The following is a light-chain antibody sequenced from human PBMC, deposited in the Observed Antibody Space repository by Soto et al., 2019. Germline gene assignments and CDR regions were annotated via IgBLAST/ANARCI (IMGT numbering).Light chain of an antibody. V-gene: IGKV4-1*01. CDR1: QSVLYSSNNKNY. CDR2: LAS. Sequence: DIVMTQSPDSLAVSLGERATINCKSSQSVLYSSNNKNYLAWYQQKPGQPPKLLIYLASTRESGVPDRFSGSGSGTDFTLTISSLHAEDVAVYYCQQYYSTPCSFGGGTKVEIK. CDR3: QQYYSTPCS. J-gene: IGKJ4*01.